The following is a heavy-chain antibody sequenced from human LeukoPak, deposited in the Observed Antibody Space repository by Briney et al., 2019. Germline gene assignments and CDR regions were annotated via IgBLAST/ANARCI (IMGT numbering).Heavy chain of an antibody. CDR3: ARDRGSSGWYGDVFDI. D-gene: IGHD6-19*01. Sequence: KPSETLSLTCTVSGGSISSYYWGWIRQPLGKGLEWIGYIYYSGSTNYNPSLKSRVTISVDTSKNQFSLKLSSVTAADTAVYYCARDRGSSGWYGDVFDIWGQGTMVTVSS. V-gene: IGHV4-59*01. J-gene: IGHJ3*02. CDR2: IYYSGST. CDR1: GGSISSYY.